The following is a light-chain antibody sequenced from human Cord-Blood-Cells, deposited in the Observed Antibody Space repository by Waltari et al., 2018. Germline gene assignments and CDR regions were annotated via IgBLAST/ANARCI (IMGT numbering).Light chain of an antibody. CDR3: CSYAGSYTYV. J-gene: IGLJ1*01. CDR1: SRDGGWYKY. V-gene: IGLV2-11*02. CDR2: DVS. Sequence: QSALTQPRSVSGSPGQSVTISCTGTSRDGGWYKYVSWYQQHPGKAPKLMIYDVSKRPSGVPDRFSGSKSGNTASLTISGLQAEDEADYYCCSYAGSYTYVFGTGTKVTVL.